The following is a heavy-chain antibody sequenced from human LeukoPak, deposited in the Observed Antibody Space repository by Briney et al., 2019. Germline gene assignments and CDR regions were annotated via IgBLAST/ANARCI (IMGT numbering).Heavy chain of an antibody. D-gene: IGHD4-23*01. J-gene: IGHJ4*02. CDR2: IRSSNYI. Sequence: PGGSLRLSCAASGFTFNIYDMNWVRQAPGKGLEWVSSIRSSNYIFYADSVRGRFTTSRDNAENSLYLQMNSLRAEDTAVYYCTRASFGGNPYFDYWGQGTLVTVSS. V-gene: IGHV3-69-1*02. CDR1: GFTFNIYD. CDR3: TRASFGGNPYFDY.